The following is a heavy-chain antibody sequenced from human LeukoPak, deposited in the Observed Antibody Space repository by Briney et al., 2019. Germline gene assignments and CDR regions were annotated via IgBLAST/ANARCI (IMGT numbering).Heavy chain of an antibody. D-gene: IGHD6-13*01. CDR1: GFTFRSNG. Sequence: GGSLRLSCAASGFTFRSNGMHWVLQAPGKGLEWVAVIWYDGSNKYYADSVKGRFTISRDNSKNTLDLQMNSLRVEDTAVYYCARYGYGKKLDYWGQGTLVTVSS. CDR2: IWYDGSNK. CDR3: ARYGYGKKLDY. V-gene: IGHV3-33*01. J-gene: IGHJ4*02.